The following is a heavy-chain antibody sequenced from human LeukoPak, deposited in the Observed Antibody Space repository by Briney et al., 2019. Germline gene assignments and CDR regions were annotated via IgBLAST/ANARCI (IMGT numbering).Heavy chain of an antibody. D-gene: IGHD6-13*01. V-gene: IGHV4-59*01. J-gene: IGHJ3*02. CDR1: GGSFGNYY. CDR2: IHYTGSS. Sequence: SETLSLTCTVSGGSFGNYYWNWIRQSPGEGLEWIGYIHYTGSSNSNPSLKSRVTISVDKSKNQVSLKLSSVSVAAAAVYYCARMAAESRPNAFDICGHATMVTVSS. CDR3: ARMAAESRPNAFDI.